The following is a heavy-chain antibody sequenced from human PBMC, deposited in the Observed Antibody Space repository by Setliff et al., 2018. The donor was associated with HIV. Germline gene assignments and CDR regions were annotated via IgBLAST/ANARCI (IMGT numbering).Heavy chain of an antibody. CDR1: GYSISSGYY. V-gene: IGHV4-38-2*02. CDR2: IYHSGST. D-gene: IGHD2-15*01. J-gene: IGHJ4*02. Sequence: SETLSLTCAVSGYSISSGYYWGWIRQPPGKGLEWIGSIYHSGSTYYNPSLKSRVTISVDTSKNQFSLKLSSVTAADTAVYYCARDSPDCSGGSCRDYWGQGTLVTVSS. CDR3: ARDSPDCSGGSCRDY.